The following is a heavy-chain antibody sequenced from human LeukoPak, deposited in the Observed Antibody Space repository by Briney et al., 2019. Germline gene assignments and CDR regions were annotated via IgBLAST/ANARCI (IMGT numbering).Heavy chain of an antibody. CDR2: IYYSGRT. J-gene: IGHJ4*02. CDR1: GGSISSYY. CDR3: AREDWVFDY. D-gene: IGHD3/OR15-3a*01. V-gene: IGHV4-59*01. Sequence: SETLSLTCTVSGGSISSYYWNWIRQPPGKGLEWIGYIYYSGRTNYNPSLKSRVTISIDTSKNQFSLKLSSVTAADTAVYYCAREDWVFDYWGQGTLVTVSS.